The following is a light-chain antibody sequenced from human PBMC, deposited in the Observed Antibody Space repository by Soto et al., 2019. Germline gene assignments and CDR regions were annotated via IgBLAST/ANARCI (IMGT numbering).Light chain of an antibody. CDR3: ATWDGSLPGEV. V-gene: IGLV1-51*01. CDR1: SSNIGNNY. J-gene: IGLJ2*01. CDR2: DNN. Sequence: QSLLTQSPSVSAAPGQKVTISCSGSSSNIGNNYVSWYQQLPGTAPKLLIYDNNKRPSGIPDRFSGSKSGTSGTLDITGLQTGDEADCYCATWDGSLPGEVFGGGTKVTVL.